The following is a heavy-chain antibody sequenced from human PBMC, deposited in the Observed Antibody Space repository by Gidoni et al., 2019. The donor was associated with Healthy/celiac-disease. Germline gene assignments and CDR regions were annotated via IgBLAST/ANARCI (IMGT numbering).Heavy chain of an antibody. V-gene: IGHV3-21*01. CDR2: ISSSSSYI. J-gene: IGHJ3*02. CDR3: ARDLPSSGWYGRDDAFDI. D-gene: IGHD6-19*01. Sequence: EVQLVESGGGLVKPGGSLRLSCAASGFTFSSYSMNWVRQAPGKGLEWVSSISSSSSYIYYADSVKGRFTISRDNAKNTLYLQMNSLRAEDTAVYYCARDLPSSGWYGRDDAFDIWGQGTMVTVSS. CDR1: GFTFSSYS.